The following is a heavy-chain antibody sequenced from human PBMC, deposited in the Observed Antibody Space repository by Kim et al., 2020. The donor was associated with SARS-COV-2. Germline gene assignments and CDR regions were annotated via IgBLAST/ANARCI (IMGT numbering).Heavy chain of an antibody. D-gene: IGHD3-10*01. CDR1: GGSISSSSYY. Sequence: SETLSLTCTVSGGSISSSSYYWGWIRQPPGKGLEWIGSIYYSGSTYYNPSLKSRVTISVDTSKNQFSLKLSSVTAADTAVYYCARGLWFGELSPDYWGQGTLVTVSS. CDR3: ARGLWFGELSPDY. V-gene: IGHV4-39*01. J-gene: IGHJ4*02. CDR2: IYYSGST.